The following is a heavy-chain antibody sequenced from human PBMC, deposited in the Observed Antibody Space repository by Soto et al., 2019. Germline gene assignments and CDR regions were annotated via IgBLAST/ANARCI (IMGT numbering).Heavy chain of an antibody. CDR3: ARDDEGGSDCDLGY. V-gene: IGHV3-30-3*01. D-gene: IGHD3-10*01. Sequence: QVQLVESGGGVVQPGRSLRLSCATSGFTFSSYLIHWVRQTPDKGLEWVAFISRDGSNEYYADSVKGRFTISRDNSKNTLYLEMNSLRAEDTAVYYCARDDEGGSDCDLGYWGQGTLVTVSS. CDR1: GFTFSSYL. J-gene: IGHJ4*02. CDR2: ISRDGSNE.